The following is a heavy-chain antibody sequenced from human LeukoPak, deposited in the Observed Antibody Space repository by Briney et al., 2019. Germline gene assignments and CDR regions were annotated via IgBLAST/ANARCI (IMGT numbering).Heavy chain of an antibody. CDR2: ISSSGSTI. V-gene: IGHV3-11*04. CDR3: ARGKVDSPFREYSSSWYRFDYYYGMDV. CDR1: GFTFSDYY. Sequence: GGSLRLSCAASGFTFSDYYMSWIRQAPGKGLEWVSYISSSGSTIYYADSVKGRFTISRENAKNSLYLQMNSLRAGDTAVYYCARGKVDSPFREYSSSWYRFDYYYGMDVWGQGTTVTVSS. D-gene: IGHD6-13*01. J-gene: IGHJ6*02.